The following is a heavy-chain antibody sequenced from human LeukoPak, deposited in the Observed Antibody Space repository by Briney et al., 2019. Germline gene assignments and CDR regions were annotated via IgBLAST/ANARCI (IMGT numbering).Heavy chain of an antibody. V-gene: IGHV4-30-2*01. Sequence: SQALSLTCAVSGGSISSGGYSWSWIRQAPGKGLEWIGYIYHCGSTYYNPSLKSRVTMSVDKSKNQFSLKLSSVTAADTAVYYCASSRMHFDYWGQGTLVTVSS. J-gene: IGHJ4*02. CDR1: GGSISSGGYS. CDR2: IYHCGST. CDR3: ASSRMHFDY.